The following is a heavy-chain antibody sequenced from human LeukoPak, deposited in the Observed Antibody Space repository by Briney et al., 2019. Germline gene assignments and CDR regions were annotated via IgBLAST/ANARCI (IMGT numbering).Heavy chain of an antibody. CDR3: ASPGDYYDSSGPTDY. D-gene: IGHD3-22*01. CDR2: IIPILGIA. J-gene: IGHJ4*02. Sequence: SVKVSFKASGGTFSSYAISWVRQAPGQGLEWMGRIIPILGIANYAQTFQGRVTITADKSTSTAYMELSSLRSEDTAVYYCASPGDYYDSSGPTDYWGQGTLVTVSS. CDR1: GGTFSSYA. V-gene: IGHV1-69*04.